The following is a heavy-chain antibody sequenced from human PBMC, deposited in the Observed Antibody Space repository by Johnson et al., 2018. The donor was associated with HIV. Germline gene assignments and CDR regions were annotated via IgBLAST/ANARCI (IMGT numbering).Heavy chain of an antibody. CDR2: IYSGGST. CDR3: ARVIDQYFDSILDDAFDI. D-gene: IGHD3-22*01. V-gene: IGHV3-66*01. CDR1: GFTVSSNY. J-gene: IGHJ3*02. Sequence: VQLVESGGGVVQPGRSLRLSCAASGFTVSSNYMSWVRQAPGKGLEWVSVIYSGGSTYYADSVKGRFTISRDNSKNTLYLQMNSLRDEDTAVYYCARVIDQYFDSILDDAFDIWGQGTMVTVSS.